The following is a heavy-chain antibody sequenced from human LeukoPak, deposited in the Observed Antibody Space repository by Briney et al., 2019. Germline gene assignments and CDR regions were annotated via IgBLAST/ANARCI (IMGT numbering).Heavy chain of an antibody. V-gene: IGHV4-59*08. CDR2: IYYSGST. CDR3: ASAYCSSTSCYAGDLDY. Sequence: SETLSLTCTVSGGSISSYYWSWIRQPPGKGLEWIGYIYYSGSTNYNPSLKSRVTISVDTSKNQFSLKLSSVTAADTAVYYCASAYCSSTSCYAGDLDYWGQGTPVTVSS. D-gene: IGHD2-2*01. CDR1: GGSISSYY. J-gene: IGHJ4*02.